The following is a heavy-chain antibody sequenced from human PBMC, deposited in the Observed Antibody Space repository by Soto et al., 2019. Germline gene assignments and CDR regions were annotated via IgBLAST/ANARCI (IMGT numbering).Heavy chain of an antibody. J-gene: IGHJ5*02. Sequence: QVQLVQSGAEVKKPGSSVKVSCKASGGTFSSYAISWLRQAPGQGLEWMGGIIPIFGTANYAQKFQGRVTITADESTSTAYMELSSLRSEDTAVYYCARDGGYCSSTSCYPKWFDPWGQGTLVTVSS. V-gene: IGHV1-69*01. CDR1: GGTFSSYA. D-gene: IGHD2-2*01. CDR2: IIPIFGTA. CDR3: ARDGGYCSSTSCYPKWFDP.